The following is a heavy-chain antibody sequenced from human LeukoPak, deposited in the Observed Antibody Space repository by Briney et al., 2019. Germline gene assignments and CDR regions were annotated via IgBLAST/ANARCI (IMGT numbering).Heavy chain of an antibody. J-gene: IGHJ5*02. CDR1: GGSISSYY. CDR3: ARGAYGSTTYYGVPGGLIWFDP. Sequence: SETLSLTCTVSGGSISSYYWSWIRQPPGKGLEWIGSIDYSGNTYYIPSLQSRIAISLDTSKNHFSLKVISMTAADTAVYFCARGAYGSTTYYGVPGGLIWFDPWGQGTLVTVSS. V-gene: IGHV4-59*08. CDR2: IDYSGNT. D-gene: IGHD3-10*01.